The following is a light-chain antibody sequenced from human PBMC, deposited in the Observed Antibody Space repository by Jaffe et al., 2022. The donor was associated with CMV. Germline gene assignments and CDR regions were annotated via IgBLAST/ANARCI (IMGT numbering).Light chain of an antibody. CDR3: SSYTYKTSLEV. J-gene: IGLJ3*02. CDR1: SNDVGGYDY. V-gene: IGLV2-14*03. CDR2: DVS. Sequence: QSPLTQPASVSGSPGQSITISCTGTSNDVGGYDYVSWYQQHPGKAPKLLISDVSKRPSGVSNRFSGSKSGNTASLTISGLQAEDEADYYCSSYTYKTSLEVFGGGTKVTVL.